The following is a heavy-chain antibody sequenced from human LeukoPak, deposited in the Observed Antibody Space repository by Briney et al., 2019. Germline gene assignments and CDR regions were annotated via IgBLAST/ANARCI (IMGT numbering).Heavy chain of an antibody. CDR2: IYYSGST. D-gene: IGHD3-3*01. Sequence: PSETLSLTCTVSGGSISSGGYYWSWIRQHPGKGLEWIGYIYYSGSTYYNPSLKSRVTISVDTSKNQFSLKLSSVTAADTAVYYCARAERGVYYDFCMDVWGQGTTVTVSS. J-gene: IGHJ6*02. CDR1: GGSISSGGYY. CDR3: ARAERGVYYDFCMDV. V-gene: IGHV4-31*03.